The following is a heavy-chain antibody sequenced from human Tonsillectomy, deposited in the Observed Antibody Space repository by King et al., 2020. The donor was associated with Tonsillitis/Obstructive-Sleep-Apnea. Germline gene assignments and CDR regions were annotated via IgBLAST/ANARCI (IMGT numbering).Heavy chain of an antibody. D-gene: IGHD3-22*01. V-gene: IGHV1-2*04. CDR3: ARGPQGDSSGYYSEYYLAY. Sequence: QLVQSGAEVKKPGASVKVSCKASGYTFTGYYMHWVRQAPGQGLEWMGWINPNSGGTNYAQKFQGWVTMTRDTSISTAYMELSRLGSDDTAVYYCARGPQGDSSGYYSEYYLAYCGQRPLVTVSS. J-gene: IGHJ4*02. CDR2: INPNSGGT. CDR1: GYTFTGYY.